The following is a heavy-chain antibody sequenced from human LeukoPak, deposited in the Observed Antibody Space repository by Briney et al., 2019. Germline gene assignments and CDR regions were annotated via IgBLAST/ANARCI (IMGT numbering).Heavy chain of an antibody. CDR3: ASGERFVEWSTLHYFDY. Sequence: SETLSLTCTVTGGSISSGDYYWSWIRQPPGKGLEWIGYIYYSRSTYYNPSLKSRVTISVDTSKNQFSLKLSSVTAADTAVYYCASGERFVEWSTLHYFDYRGQGTLVTVAS. CDR2: IYYSRST. V-gene: IGHV4-30-4*08. D-gene: IGHD3-3*01. CDR1: GGSISSGDYY. J-gene: IGHJ4*02.